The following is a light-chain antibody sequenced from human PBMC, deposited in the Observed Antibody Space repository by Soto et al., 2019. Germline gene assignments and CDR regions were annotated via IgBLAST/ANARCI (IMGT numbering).Light chain of an antibody. CDR3: QQYYSTPPVT. J-gene: IGKJ3*01. V-gene: IGKV4-1*01. CDR2: WAS. CDR1: QSVLYSSNNKTY. Sequence: DIVMTQSPDSLAVSLGERATINCKSSQSVLYSSNNKTYLAWYQQKPGQPPKLLIYWASTRESGVPDRFSGSGSGTDFTLPISSLQAEDVAVYYCQQYYSTPPVTFGPGTKVDI.